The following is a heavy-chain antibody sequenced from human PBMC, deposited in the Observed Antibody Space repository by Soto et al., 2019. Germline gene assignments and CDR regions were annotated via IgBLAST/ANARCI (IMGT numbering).Heavy chain of an antibody. J-gene: IGHJ5*02. CDR2: IYWDEDK. Sequence: QITLKESGPTLVKPTQTLTLTCTYSGFSLSTSEVGVGWIRQPPGKALEWLALIYWDEDKRYSPSLKSRLTITKDTSKNLVVLTMTNMDPVDTATYYCALIMTTVTTWGDWCDPWGQGTLVTVSS. D-gene: IGHD4-17*01. V-gene: IGHV2-5*02. CDR1: GFSLSTSEVG. CDR3: ALIMTTVTTWGDWCDP.